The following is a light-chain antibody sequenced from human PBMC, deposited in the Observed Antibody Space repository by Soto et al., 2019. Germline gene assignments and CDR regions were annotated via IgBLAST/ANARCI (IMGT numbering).Light chain of an antibody. CDR2: DVS. Sequence: QSALTQPASVSGSPGQSITIFCTGTRSGGGGYNCVSWYQQHPGKAPKLMIYDVSNRPSGVSNRFSGSKSGNTASLTISGLQAEDEADYYCSSYTSSSTLVVFGGGTKVTVL. J-gene: IGLJ2*01. CDR1: RSGGGGYNC. V-gene: IGLV2-14*01. CDR3: SSYTSSSTLVV.